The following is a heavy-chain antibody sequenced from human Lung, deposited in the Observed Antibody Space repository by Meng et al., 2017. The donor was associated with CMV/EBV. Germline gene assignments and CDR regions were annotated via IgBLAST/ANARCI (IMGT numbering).Heavy chain of an antibody. CDR3: AHYYGSGRQATGAFDI. CDR2: ISTSGDTT. CDR1: GFIFSYYE. V-gene: IGHV3-48*03. Sequence: GGSXRLXCAASGFIFSYYEMSWVRQAPGRGLEWLSYISTSGDTTHYADSVKGRFTISRDNAKNSLYLQMNSLTPEDTAIYYCAHYYGSGRQATGAFDIWGQGXMVTVSS. D-gene: IGHD3-10*01. J-gene: IGHJ3*02.